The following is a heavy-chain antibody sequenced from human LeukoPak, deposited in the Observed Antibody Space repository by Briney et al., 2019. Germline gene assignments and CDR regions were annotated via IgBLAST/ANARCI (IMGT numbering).Heavy chain of an antibody. CDR1: GFTFSSYA. CDR3: AKDRGSVVVPAATGYGMDV. J-gene: IGHJ6*02. V-gene: IGHV3-23*01. Sequence: LTGGSLRLSCAASGFTFSSYAMSWVRQAPGKGLEWVSAISGSGGSTYYADSVKGRFTISRDNSNNTLYLQMNTLRAEDTAVFYCAKDRGSVVVPAATGYGMDVWGQGTTVTVSS. D-gene: IGHD2-2*01. CDR2: ISGSGGST.